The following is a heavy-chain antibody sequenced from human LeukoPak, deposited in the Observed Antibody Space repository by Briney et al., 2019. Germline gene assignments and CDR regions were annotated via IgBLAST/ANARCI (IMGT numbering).Heavy chain of an antibody. CDR2: ISSNNSTI. D-gene: IGHD6-13*01. Sequence: PGGSLRLSCAASGFTFSSYSMNWVRQAPGKGLEWVSYISSNNSTIYYVDSVKGRFTISRDNAKDSLYLQMNSLRAEDTAVYYCVRDLHSSTWYRDWFDPWGQGTLVTVSS. J-gene: IGHJ5*02. CDR1: GFTFSSYS. CDR3: VRDLHSSTWYRDWFDP. V-gene: IGHV3-48*01.